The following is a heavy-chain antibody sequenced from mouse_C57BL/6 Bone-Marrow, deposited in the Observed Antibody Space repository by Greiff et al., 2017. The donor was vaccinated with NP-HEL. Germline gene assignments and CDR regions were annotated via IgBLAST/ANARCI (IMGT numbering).Heavy chain of an antibody. Sequence: VQLQQSGPELVKPGASVKISCKASGYTFSTSWMNWMKQRPGKGLEWIGRIYPGDGDTQYSGNFEGKASLTAAKSSNSAYMQLSSLTSEDSAVYFCARGESWGAFFDYWGQGTTLTVSS. CDR1: GYTFSTSW. CDR2: IYPGDGDT. J-gene: IGHJ2*01. CDR3: ARGESWGAFFDY. V-gene: IGHV1-82*01. D-gene: IGHD6-1*01.